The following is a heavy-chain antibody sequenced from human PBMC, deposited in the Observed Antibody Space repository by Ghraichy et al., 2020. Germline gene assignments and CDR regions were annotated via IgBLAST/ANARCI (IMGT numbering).Heavy chain of an antibody. J-gene: IGHJ4*02. V-gene: IGHV3-48*02. Sequence: GGFLRLSCAASGFTFSNFALNWVRQAPGKGLEWISYIRTSSDIYYADSVKGRFTISRDNAKNSLYLQMNSLRDEDTALYYCSRDSESTGGNLIFHYWGQGTLVTVSS. CDR3: SRDSESTGGNLIFHY. CDR2: IRTSSDI. D-gene: IGHD4-23*01. CDR1: GFTFSNFA.